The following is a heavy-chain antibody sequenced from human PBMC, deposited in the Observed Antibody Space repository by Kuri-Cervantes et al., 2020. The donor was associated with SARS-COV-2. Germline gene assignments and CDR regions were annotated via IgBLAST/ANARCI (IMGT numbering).Heavy chain of an antibody. CDR3: ARGVPGYYDFWSGYSTRWFDP. D-gene: IGHD3-3*01. Sequence: GEINHKRSTNYNPSLKSRVTISVDTSKNQFSLKLSSVTAADTAVYYCARGVPGYYDFWSGYSTRWFDPWGQGTLVTVSS. CDR2: INHKRST. V-gene: IGHV4-34*01. J-gene: IGHJ5*02.